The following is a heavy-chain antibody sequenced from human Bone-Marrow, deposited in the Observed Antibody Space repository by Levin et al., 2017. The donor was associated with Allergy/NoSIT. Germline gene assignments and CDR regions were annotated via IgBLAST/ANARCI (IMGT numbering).Heavy chain of an antibody. CDR2: IYHSGST. Sequence: SETLSLTCTVSNYSVNYNYYWAWVRQPPGKGLEWIASIYHSGSTFYNPSLRSRVIISMDTSKNQFSLKLSSVTAADTAVYYCAREACSGGDCYSGDHWGQGTLVTVSS. CDR1: NYSVNYNYY. CDR3: AREACSGGDCYSGDH. V-gene: IGHV4-38-2*02. D-gene: IGHD2-21*01. J-gene: IGHJ5*02.